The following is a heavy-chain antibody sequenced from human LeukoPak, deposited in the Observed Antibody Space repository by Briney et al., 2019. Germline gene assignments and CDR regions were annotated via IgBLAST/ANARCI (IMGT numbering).Heavy chain of an antibody. CDR2: IYPGDSSV. CDR3: ARQFSET. CDR1: GYSFTTYW. D-gene: IGHD5-24*01. Sequence: GESLKISCKTSGYSFTTYWIGWVRQMPGKGLEWVALIYPGDSSVMYSPSFQGQVTISADKSISTAYLQWSSLKASDTAVYYCARQFSETWGQGTLVTVSS. J-gene: IGHJ4*02. V-gene: IGHV5-51*01.